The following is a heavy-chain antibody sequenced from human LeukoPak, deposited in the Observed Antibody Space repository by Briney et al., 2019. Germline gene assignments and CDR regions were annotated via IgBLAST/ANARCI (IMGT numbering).Heavy chain of an antibody. CDR3: ARQGGYCGGDCYWDWFDP. CDR1: GGSMTSNNW. CDR2: IHHSGST. J-gene: IGHJ5*02. V-gene: IGHV4-4*02. D-gene: IGHD2-21*01. Sequence: SETLSLTCAVSGGSMTSNNWWSWVRQPPGKGLEWIGEIHHSGSTSYNPSLKSRVTISVDTSKNQFSLKLSSVTAADTAVYYCARQGGYCGGDCYWDWFDPWGQGTLVTVSS.